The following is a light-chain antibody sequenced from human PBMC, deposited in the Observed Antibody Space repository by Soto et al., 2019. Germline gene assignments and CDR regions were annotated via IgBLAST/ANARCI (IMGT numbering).Light chain of an antibody. Sequence: EIQMTQSPSSLSASVGDGVTITCRASQRISTWLAWYQQKPGKAHKXLIYKASTLKSGVPSRFSGSGSGTEGTLTISSLQSEDGAVYYGQQYNRWPLTFGGGTKVEIK. CDR2: KAS. V-gene: IGKV1-5*03. CDR1: QRISTW. J-gene: IGKJ4*01. CDR3: QQYNRWPLT.